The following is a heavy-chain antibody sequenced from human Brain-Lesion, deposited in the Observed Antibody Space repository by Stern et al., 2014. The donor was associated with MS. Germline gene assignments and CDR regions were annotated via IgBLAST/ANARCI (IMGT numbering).Heavy chain of an antibody. D-gene: IGHD3-22*01. CDR3: ATYYYDSTGYNDF. Sequence: VQLVQSGAEVKKPGASVKVSCKASGYTFTGYYMHWVRQAPGQGLEWMGWINPKSGGTNYAQKFQGWVTMTRGTSIITAYMELSRLRSDDTAVYYCATYYYDSTGYNDFWGQGTLVTVSS. J-gene: IGHJ4*02. V-gene: IGHV1-2*04. CDR1: GYTFTGYY. CDR2: INPKSGGT.